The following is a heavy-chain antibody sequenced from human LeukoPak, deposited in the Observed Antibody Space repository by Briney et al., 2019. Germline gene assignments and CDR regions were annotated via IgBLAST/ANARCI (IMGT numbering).Heavy chain of an antibody. D-gene: IGHD3/OR15-3a*01. CDR1: GFTFSSYS. J-gene: IGHJ3*02. CDR3: ARGGPTGALDI. V-gene: IGHV3-48*01. CDR2: ISSSSSTI. Sequence: PGGSLRLSCAASGFTFSSYSMNWVRQAPGKGLEWVSYISSSSSTIYYADSVKGRFTISRDNAKNSLYLQMNSLRAEDTAVYYCARGGPTGALDIWAKGQWSPSLQ.